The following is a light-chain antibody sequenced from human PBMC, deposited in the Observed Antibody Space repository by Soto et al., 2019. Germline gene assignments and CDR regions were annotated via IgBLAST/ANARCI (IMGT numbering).Light chain of an antibody. V-gene: IGKV3-20*01. J-gene: IGKJ2*02. CDR2: GAS. Sequence: VLTQSPGTLSLSPGERATLSCRASQSVTSNYLAWYQQRPGQAPRLLIYGASSRAAGIPDRFSSSGSGTDFTLTISRLEPEDFAVYYCQQYGSSGTFGQGTKLEIK. CDR1: QSVTSNY. CDR3: QQYGSSGT.